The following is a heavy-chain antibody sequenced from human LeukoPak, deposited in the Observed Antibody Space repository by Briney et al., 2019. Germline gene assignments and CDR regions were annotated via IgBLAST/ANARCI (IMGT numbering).Heavy chain of an antibody. D-gene: IGHD3-3*01. J-gene: IGHJ4*02. V-gene: IGHV3-30-3*01. CDR2: ISYDGSNK. Sequence: GGSLRLSCAASGFTFSSYAMHWVRQAPGKGLEWVAVISYDGSNKYYADSVKGRFTISRDNSKNTLYLQMNSLRAEDTAVYYCAKAPVKDFWSGYSSKEFDYWGQGTLVTVSS. CDR3: AKAPVKDFWSGYSSKEFDY. CDR1: GFTFSSYA.